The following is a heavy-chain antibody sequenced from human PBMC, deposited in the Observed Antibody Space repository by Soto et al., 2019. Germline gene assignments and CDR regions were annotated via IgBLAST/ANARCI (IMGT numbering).Heavy chain of an antibody. CDR1: GYTFTSYD. CDR2: MNPNSGNT. J-gene: IGHJ3*02. Sequence: QEQLVQSGAEVKKPGASVKVSCKASGYTFTSYDITWVRQATGQGLEWMGWMNPNSGNTGYAQKFQGRVTMTRNTSIGTAYMEMSSLRSEDTAVYYCATERWEDAFDIWGQGTMVTVSS. D-gene: IGHD1-26*01. CDR3: ATERWEDAFDI. V-gene: IGHV1-8*01.